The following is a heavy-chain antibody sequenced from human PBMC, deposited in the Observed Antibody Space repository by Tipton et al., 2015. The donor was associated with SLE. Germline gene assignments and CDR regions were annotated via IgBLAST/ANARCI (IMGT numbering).Heavy chain of an antibody. V-gene: IGHV3-33*06. D-gene: IGHD1-1*01. CDR2: IWYDGSSK. CDR1: GFTFSSYW. CDR3: AKGTTDIDW. J-gene: IGHJ4*02. Sequence: SLRLSCAASGFTFSSYWMHWVRQAPGKGLEWVAVIWYDGSSKLYADSVKGRFSVSRDNSKNTLYLQMNSLRAEDTAVYYCAKGTTDIDWWGQGTLVTVSS.